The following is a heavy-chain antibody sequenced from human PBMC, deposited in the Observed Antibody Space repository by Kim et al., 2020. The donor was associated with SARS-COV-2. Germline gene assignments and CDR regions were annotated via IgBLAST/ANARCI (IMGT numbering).Heavy chain of an antibody. D-gene: IGHD3-10*01. Sequence: YADSVKGRFTNSRDKAKNSLYLQMNSLRDEDTAVYYCASRLYGSGSYFDYWGQGTLVTVSS. CDR3: ASRLYGSGSYFDY. V-gene: IGHV3-48*02. J-gene: IGHJ4*02.